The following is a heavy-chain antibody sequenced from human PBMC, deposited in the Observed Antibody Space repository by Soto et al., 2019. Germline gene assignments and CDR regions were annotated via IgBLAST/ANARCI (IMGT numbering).Heavy chain of an antibody. J-gene: IGHJ3*02. Sequence: ASVKVSCKASGYTFTGYYYPWVRPVPGQGLVWVVCLNLNSGGAIYAKNFQGRVTMTRDTSISTAYLELSSLRSEDAAVYYCASRERVDAFDIWGQGTMVSVSS. V-gene: IGHV1-2*02. CDR3: ASRERVDAFDI. CDR2: LNLNSGGA. D-gene: IGHD1-26*01. CDR1: GYTFTGYY.